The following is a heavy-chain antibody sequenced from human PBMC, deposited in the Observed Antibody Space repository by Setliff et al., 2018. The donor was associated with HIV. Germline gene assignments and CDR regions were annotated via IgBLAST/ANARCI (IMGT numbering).Heavy chain of an antibody. D-gene: IGHD6-13*01. CDR3: ARQTDSRAGGY. CDR2: ISSSGRA. CDR1: GDSLIGFY. Sequence: ASETLSLTCTVSGDSLIGFYWGWIRQPPGEGPEWIGHISSSGRAIYNPSLKSRVTISVDTSKNQFSLKLNSVTAADTAVYYCARQTDSRAGGYWGQGTLVTVSS. V-gene: IGHV4-4*08. J-gene: IGHJ4*02.